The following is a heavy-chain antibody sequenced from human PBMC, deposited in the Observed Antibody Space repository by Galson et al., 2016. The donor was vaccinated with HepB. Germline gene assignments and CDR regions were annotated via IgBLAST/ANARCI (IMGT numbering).Heavy chain of an antibody. J-gene: IGHJ4*02. Sequence: LRLSCAASGFTLDNYAMHWVRQAPGKGLEWVSGISWNSGSRDYADSVKGRFTISRDNAKNSLYLQMNSLRAEDTAFYYCAKDIAVAGTRSFDFWGQGTLVTVSS. CDR1: GFTLDNYA. CDR2: ISWNSGSR. V-gene: IGHV3-9*01. CDR3: AKDIAVAGTRSFDF. D-gene: IGHD6-19*01.